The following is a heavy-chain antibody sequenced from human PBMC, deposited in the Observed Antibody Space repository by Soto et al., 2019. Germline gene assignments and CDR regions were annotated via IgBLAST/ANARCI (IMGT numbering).Heavy chain of an antibody. Sequence: QVQLVESGGGVVQPGRSLRLSCAASGFTFSSYAMHWVRQAPGKGLEWVAVISYDGSNKYYADSVKGRFTISRDNSKNTLYLQMNSLRAEDTALYYCARDRGSSTYYYGMDVWGQGTTVTVSS. J-gene: IGHJ6*02. CDR3: ARDRGSSTYYYGMDV. D-gene: IGHD2-2*01. V-gene: IGHV3-30-3*01. CDR2: ISYDGSNK. CDR1: GFTFSSYA.